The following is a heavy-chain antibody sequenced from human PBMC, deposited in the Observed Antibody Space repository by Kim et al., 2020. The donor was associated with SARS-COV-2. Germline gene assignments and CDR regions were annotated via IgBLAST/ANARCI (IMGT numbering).Heavy chain of an antibody. CDR3: VRDSSSAY. CDR1: GFTFSDSW. J-gene: IGHJ4*02. D-gene: IGHD2-2*01. CDR2: VKQDGSAK. V-gene: IGHV3-7*01. Sequence: GGSLRLSCAASGFTFSDSWMTWVRQAPGKGLEWVASVKQDGSAKHYVDSVQGRFVTARDNAKNSLYLQMSSLRDEDTAVYYCVRDSSSAYWGQGTLVTVS.